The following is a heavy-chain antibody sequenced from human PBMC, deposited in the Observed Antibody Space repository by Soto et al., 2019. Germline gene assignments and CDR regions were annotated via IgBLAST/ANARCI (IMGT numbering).Heavy chain of an antibody. CDR1: GYTFTGYY. CDR3: ARNTSSGWYDH. CDR2: INPNSGGT. V-gene: IGHV1-2*04. Sequence: ASVKVSCKASGYTFTGYYMHWVRQAPGQGLEWMGWINPNSGGTNYAQKFQGWVTMTRDTSISTAYMELSRLRSDDTAVYYCARNTSSGWYDHWGQRTLVTVSS. D-gene: IGHD6-25*01. J-gene: IGHJ5*02.